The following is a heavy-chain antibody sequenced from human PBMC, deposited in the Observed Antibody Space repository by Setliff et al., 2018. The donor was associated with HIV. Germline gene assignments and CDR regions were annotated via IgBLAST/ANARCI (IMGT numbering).Heavy chain of an antibody. V-gene: IGHV4-39*01. CDR2: IHYGRFF. Sequence: SETLSLTCTVSGGSFRSSRYYWGWIRQPPGKGLEWIGNIHYGRFFWYSPSLKSRVTISVDTSKNQFSLKLSSVTAADTAVYYCARPALGIGGGSRFDNWGQGALVTVSS. D-gene: IGHD3-10*01. J-gene: IGHJ4*02. CDR3: ARPALGIGGGSRFDN. CDR1: GGSFRSSRYY.